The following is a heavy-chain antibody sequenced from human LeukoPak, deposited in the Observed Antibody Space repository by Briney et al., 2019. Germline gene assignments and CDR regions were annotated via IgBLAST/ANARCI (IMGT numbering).Heavy chain of an antibody. D-gene: IGHD3-16*02. CDR2: ISSDSRTI. CDR1: GFTFSSYS. V-gene: IGHV3-48*02. CDR3: ARGLRYSISPFDY. J-gene: IGHJ4*02. Sequence: QPGRSLRLSCAASGFTFSSYSMNWVRQAPGKGLEWVSYISSDSRTIYYADSVKGRFTISRDNAKNSLFLQMNSLRDKDTAVYYCARGLRYSISPFDYWGQGTLVTVSS.